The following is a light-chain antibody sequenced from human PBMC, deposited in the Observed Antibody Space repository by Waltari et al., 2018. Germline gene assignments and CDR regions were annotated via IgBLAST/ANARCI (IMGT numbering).Light chain of an antibody. CDR3: MQSTHWPPWT. CDR1: QSLVHSDGDTY. J-gene: IGKJ1*01. Sequence: DVVMTQSPRSLPVTLGQPASISCRSSQSLVHSDGDTYLHWFQQRPGQSPRRLINKVSERYPGVPDRFSVSGSVTDFTLEISTVEAEDVGVYYCMQSTHWPPWTFGQGTKVEIK. V-gene: IGKV2-30*02. CDR2: KVS.